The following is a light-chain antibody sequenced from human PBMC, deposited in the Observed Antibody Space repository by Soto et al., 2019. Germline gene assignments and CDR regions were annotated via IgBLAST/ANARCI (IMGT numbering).Light chain of an antibody. CDR3: QQSYNTTRT. CDR2: KAS. V-gene: IGKV1-5*03. Sequence: DIQVTQSPSTLSASLGDRVTITCRASQTIDSWLAWYQQRPGKPPNLLIYKASTLASGVPSRFSVSGSGTDVTLTISRLKIEDFATYYCQQSYNTTRTFGQGTKVDIK. CDR1: QTIDSW. J-gene: IGKJ1*01.